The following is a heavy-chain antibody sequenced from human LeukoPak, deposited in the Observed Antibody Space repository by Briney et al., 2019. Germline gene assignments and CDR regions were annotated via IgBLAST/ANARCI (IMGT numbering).Heavy chain of an antibody. J-gene: IGHJ4*02. D-gene: IGHD3-22*01. CDR2: IYYSGST. CDR3: ARHGTSSGYDIGY. CDR1: GGSISSGGYY. Sequence: SETLSLTCTVSGGSISSGGYYWSWIRQHPGKGLEWIGYIYYSGSTYYNPSLKSRVTISVDTSKNQFSLKLSSVTAADTAVYYCARHGTSSGYDIGYWGQGTLVTVSS. V-gene: IGHV4-31*03.